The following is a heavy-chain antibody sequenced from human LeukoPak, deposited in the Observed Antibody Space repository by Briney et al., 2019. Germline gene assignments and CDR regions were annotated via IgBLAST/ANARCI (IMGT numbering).Heavy chain of an antibody. V-gene: IGHV3-23*01. J-gene: IGHJ4*02. Sequence: PGGSLRLSCAASGFTFSSYAMNWVRQAPGKGLEWVSAISGSGGSTYYADSVKGRFTISRDNSKNTLYLQMNSLRAEDTAVYYCAVQVFGVANIFDYWGQGTLVTVSS. CDR1: GFTFSSYA. CDR2: ISGSGGST. D-gene: IGHD3-3*01. CDR3: AVQVFGVANIFDY.